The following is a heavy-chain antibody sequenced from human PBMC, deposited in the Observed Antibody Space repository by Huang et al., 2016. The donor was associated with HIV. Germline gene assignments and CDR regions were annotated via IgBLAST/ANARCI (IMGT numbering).Heavy chain of an antibody. CDR1: GDSVDSSYSY. Sequence: QVQLQESGQGLVKPSDTLSLTCIVSGDSVDSSYSYWGWVRQPPGKGLEWMGSIYHNGNTYYNKYRKSRITISVDTSKNHFSLNLKTVTAADTAVYYCSRGPSTPATELWGQGTMVTVSS. J-gene: IGHJ3*01. CDR3: SRGPSTPATEL. CDR2: IYHNGNT. V-gene: IGHV4-39*02. D-gene: IGHD1-1*01.